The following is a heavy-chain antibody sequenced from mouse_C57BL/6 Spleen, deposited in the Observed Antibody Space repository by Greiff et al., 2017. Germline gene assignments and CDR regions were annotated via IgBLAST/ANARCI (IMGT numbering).Heavy chain of an antibody. Sequence: VKLMESGPGLVAPSQSLSITCTVSGFSFTSYAISWVRQPPGKGLEWLGVIWTGGGTNYNSALKSRLSISKDNSKSQVFLKMNSLQTDDTARYDCARERSYDYAMDDWGQGTSVTVAS. CDR1: GFSFTSYA. CDR3: ARERSYDYAMDD. J-gene: IGHJ4*01. CDR2: IWTGGGT. D-gene: IGHD1-1*01. V-gene: IGHV2-9-1*01.